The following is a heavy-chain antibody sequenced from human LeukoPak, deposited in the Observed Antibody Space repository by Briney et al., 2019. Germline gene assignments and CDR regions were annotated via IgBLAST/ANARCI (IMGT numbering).Heavy chain of an antibody. CDR1: GYTFTGYF. CDR3: ARDIGPTFDYYYGMDV. D-gene: IGHD3-16*02. V-gene: IGHV1-2*02. CDR2: INPNSGGI. J-gene: IGHJ6*02. Sequence: GASVKVSCKASGYTFTGYFMHWVLQAPGQGLEWMGWINPNSGGINYAQKFQGRVTMTRDTSISTGYLDLSRLTSDDTAVYFCARDIGPTFDYYYGMDVWGQGTTVTVSS.